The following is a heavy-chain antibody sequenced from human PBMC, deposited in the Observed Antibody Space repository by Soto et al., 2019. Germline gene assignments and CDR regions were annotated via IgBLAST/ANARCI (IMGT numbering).Heavy chain of an antibody. Sequence: QVQLVESGGGVVQPGRYLRLSWAASGFTFSSYAMHCVRQAPGKGLEWVAVISYDGSNKYYADSVKGRFTISRDNSKNTLYLQMNSLRAEDTAVYYCARGSYDSSGYLYWGQGTLFTVSS. CDR1: GFTFSSYA. V-gene: IGHV3-30-3*01. CDR3: ARGSYDSSGYLY. CDR2: ISYDGSNK. J-gene: IGHJ4*02. D-gene: IGHD3-22*01.